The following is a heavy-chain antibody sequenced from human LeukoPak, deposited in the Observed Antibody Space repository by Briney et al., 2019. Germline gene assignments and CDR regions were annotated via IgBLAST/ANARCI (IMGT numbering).Heavy chain of an antibody. J-gene: IGHJ4*02. CDR1: GFTFSSYG. V-gene: IGHV3-33*01. CDR3: ARGVYSGSSTFDY. Sequence: GGSLRLSCAASGFTFSSYGMHWVRQAQGKGLQWVAVIWYDGSNKYYADSVKGRFTISRDNSKNTLYLQMNSLRAEDTAVYYCARGVYSGSSTFDYWGQGTLVTVSS. D-gene: IGHD1-26*01. CDR2: IWYDGSNK.